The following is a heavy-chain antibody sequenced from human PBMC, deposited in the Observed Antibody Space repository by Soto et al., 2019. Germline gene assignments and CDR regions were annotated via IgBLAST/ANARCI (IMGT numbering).Heavy chain of an antibody. V-gene: IGHV1-2*02. D-gene: IGHD2-15*01. CDR2: INPNSGGT. Sequence: QVQLVQSGAEVKKPGASVKVSCKASGYTFTGYYMHWVRQAPGQGLEWMGWINPNSGGTNYAQKFQGRVTMTRDTSISTAYMELSRLRSDDTAVYYCARDPVVVVVAATPQFWFDPWGQGTLVTVSS. CDR1: GYTFTGYY. CDR3: ARDPVVVVVAATPQFWFDP. J-gene: IGHJ5*02.